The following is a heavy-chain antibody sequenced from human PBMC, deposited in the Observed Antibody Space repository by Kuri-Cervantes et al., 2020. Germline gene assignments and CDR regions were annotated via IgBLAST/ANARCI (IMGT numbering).Heavy chain of an antibody. CDR2: IYPGGSDT. D-gene: IGHD3-3*01. CDR3: ARQDFWSGYFFDY. Sequence: GGSLRLSCKGSGYSFTSYWIGWVRQMPGKGLEWMGIIYPGGSDTTYSPSFQGQVTISADKSISTAYLQWSSLKASDTAMYYCARQDFWSGYFFDYWGQGTLVTVSS. J-gene: IGHJ4*02. V-gene: IGHV5-51*01. CDR1: GYSFTSYW.